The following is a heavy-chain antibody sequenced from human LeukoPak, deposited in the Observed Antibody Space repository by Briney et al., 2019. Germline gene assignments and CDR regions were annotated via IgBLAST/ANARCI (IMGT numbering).Heavy chain of an antibody. J-gene: IGHJ5*02. D-gene: IGHD1-26*01. Sequence: SQTLSLTYTVSGGSISSGGYYWSWIRQPPGKGLEWIGYIYHSGSTYYNPSLKSRVTISVDRSKNQFSLKLSSVTAADTAVYYCARDLGIVGAKDGYNWFDPWGQGTLVTVSS. CDR1: GGSISSGGYY. V-gene: IGHV4-30-2*01. CDR3: ARDLGIVGAKDGYNWFDP. CDR2: IYHSGST.